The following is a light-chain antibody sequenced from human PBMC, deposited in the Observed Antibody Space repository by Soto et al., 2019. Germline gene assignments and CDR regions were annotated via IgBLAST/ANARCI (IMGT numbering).Light chain of an antibody. V-gene: IGKV3-20*01. CDR2: GAS. CDR1: QSVSANY. J-gene: IGKJ3*01. Sequence: EVVLTQSPATLSLSPGERATLSCRANQSVSANYLAWYQQKPGQATRLLIYGASSRATAIPDSFSGSGSGTDFTLTISRLEPEDFAVFYCHQYGSSPFTFGPGTKVDIK. CDR3: HQYGSSPFT.